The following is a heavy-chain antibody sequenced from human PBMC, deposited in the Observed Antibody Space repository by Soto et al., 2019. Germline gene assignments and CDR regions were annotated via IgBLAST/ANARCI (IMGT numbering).Heavy chain of an antibody. D-gene: IGHD1-26*01. CDR2: IWYDGSNK. CDR3: ARDSGAHDAFDI. J-gene: IGHJ3*02. Sequence: GGSLRLSCAASGFTFSSYGMHWVRQAPGKGLEWVAVIWYDGSNKYYADSVKGRFTISRDNSKNTLYLQMNSLRAEDTAVYYCARDSGAHDAFDIWGQGTMVTVSS. V-gene: IGHV3-33*01. CDR1: GFTFSSYG.